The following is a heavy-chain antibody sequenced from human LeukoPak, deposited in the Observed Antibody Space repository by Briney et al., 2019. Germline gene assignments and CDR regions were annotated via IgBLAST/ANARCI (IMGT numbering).Heavy chain of an antibody. D-gene: IGHD3-22*01. Sequence: RPGGSLRLSCATSGFIFSDFNMNWVRQAPGKGLEWVSYISSAGSTIYYADSVKGRFTISRDNAKNSLYLQMNTLTDEDTAVYYGAKDPPGNYNTSGHSPPLFACWAQGPLVTVSS. J-gene: IGHJ4*02. CDR2: ISSAGSTI. CDR3: AKDPPGNYNTSGHSPPLFAC. CDR1: GFIFSDFN. V-gene: IGHV3-48*02.